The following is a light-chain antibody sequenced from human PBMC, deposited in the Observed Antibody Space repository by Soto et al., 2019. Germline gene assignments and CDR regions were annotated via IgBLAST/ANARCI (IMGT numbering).Light chain of an antibody. CDR2: WAS. CDR1: QSVLYSSDNKNY. V-gene: IGKV4-1*01. Sequence: DIVMTQSPDSLAVSLGERATINCKSSQSVLYSSDNKNYLAWYQQKPGQPPKLLIYWASTRDSGVPDRFSGSGSGADFPLTISSLQAEDVAVYYCQQYYSPLTFGGGTKVEIK. CDR3: QQYYSPLT. J-gene: IGKJ4*01.